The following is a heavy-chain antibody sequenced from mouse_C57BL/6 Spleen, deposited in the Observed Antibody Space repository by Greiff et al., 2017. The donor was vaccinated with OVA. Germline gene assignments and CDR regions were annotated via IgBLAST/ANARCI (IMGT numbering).Heavy chain of an antibody. D-gene: IGHD2-4*01. Sequence: VQLQQSAAELVKPGASVKISCKVSGYTFTDHTIHWMKQRPEQGLEWIGYIYPRDGSTKYNEKFKGKATLTADKSSSTAYMQLNSLASEDSAVYFCARLGLLRRGFDYWGQGTTLTVSS. V-gene: IGHV1-78*01. CDR2: IYPRDGST. CDR1: GYTFTDHT. CDR3: ARLGLLRRGFDY. J-gene: IGHJ2*01.